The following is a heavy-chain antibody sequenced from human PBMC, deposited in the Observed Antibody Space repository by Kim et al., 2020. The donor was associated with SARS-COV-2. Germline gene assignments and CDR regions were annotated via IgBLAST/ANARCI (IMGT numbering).Heavy chain of an antibody. Sequence: GGSLRLSCAASGFTFSSYAMHWVRQAPGKGLEWVAVISYDGSNKYYADSVKGRFTISRDNSKNTLYLQMNSLRAEDTAVYYCARDIVVTGPYYYYGMDVWGQGTTVTVSS. CDR3: ARDIVVTGPYYYYGMDV. V-gene: IGHV3-30*04. CDR1: GFTFSSYA. J-gene: IGHJ6*02. D-gene: IGHD1-26*01. CDR2: ISYDGSNK.